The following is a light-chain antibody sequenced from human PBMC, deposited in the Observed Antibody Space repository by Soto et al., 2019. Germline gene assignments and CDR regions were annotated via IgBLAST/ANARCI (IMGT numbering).Light chain of an antibody. CDR1: QSISSSY. Sequence: EIVVTQSPGALSLSPGERATLSCRASQSISSSYLAWYQQKPGQAPRLLIYDASNRATGIPARFSGSGSGTEFTLTISSLQSEDFAVYYCQQYGSSPLTFGGGTKVDIK. CDR3: QQYGSSPLT. V-gene: IGKV3-20*01. J-gene: IGKJ4*01. CDR2: DAS.